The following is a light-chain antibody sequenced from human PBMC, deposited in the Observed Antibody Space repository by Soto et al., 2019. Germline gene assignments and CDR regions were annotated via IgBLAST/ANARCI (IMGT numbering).Light chain of an antibody. V-gene: IGLV8-61*01. CDR3: LLYMGSGIWV. Sequence: QTVVTQEPSISVSPGGTVTLTCGLSSGSVSSDYYPSWYQQTPGQAPRTLIYSTKIRSSGVPDRFSGSILGSKAALTITGAQADDESAYYCLLYMGSGIWVFGGGTKLTVL. J-gene: IGLJ3*02. CDR1: SGSVSSDYY. CDR2: STK.